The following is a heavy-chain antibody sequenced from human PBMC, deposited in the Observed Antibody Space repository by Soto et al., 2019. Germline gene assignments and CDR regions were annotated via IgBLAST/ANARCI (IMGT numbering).Heavy chain of an antibody. V-gene: IGHV3-23*01. J-gene: IGHJ6*02. D-gene: IGHD2-2*01. Sequence: GGSLRLSCAASGFTFSSYAMSWVRQAPGKGLEWVSAISGSGGSTYYADSVKGRFTISRDNSKNTLYLQMNSLRAEDTAVYYCAKTSAPAAIWNYYYYGMDVWGQGTTVTVSS. CDR3: AKTSAPAAIWNYYYYGMDV. CDR2: ISGSGGST. CDR1: GFTFSSYA.